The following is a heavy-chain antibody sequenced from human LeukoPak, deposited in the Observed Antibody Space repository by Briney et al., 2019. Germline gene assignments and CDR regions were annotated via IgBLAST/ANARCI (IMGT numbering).Heavy chain of an antibody. J-gene: IGHJ4*02. Sequence: ASVKVSCKASGYTFTSYGISWVRQAPGQGLEWMGWINPNSGGTNYAQKFQGRVTMTRDTSITTAYMELSRLTSDDTAVYYCARPNYYDSSGHFDYWGQGTLVTVSS. CDR3: ARPNYYDSSGHFDY. CDR2: INPNSGGT. CDR1: GYTFTSYG. V-gene: IGHV1-2*02. D-gene: IGHD3-22*01.